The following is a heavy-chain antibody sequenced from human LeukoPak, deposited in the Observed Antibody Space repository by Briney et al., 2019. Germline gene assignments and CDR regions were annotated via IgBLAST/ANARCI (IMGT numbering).Heavy chain of an antibody. Sequence: ASVKVSCKASGYTFTSYYMHWVRQAPGQGLEWMGIINPSGGSTSYAQKFQGRVTMTRDTSTSTAYMELRSLRSDDTAVYYCARTEIVVVPAAYDYWGQGTLVTVSS. J-gene: IGHJ4*02. D-gene: IGHD2-2*01. CDR3: ARTEIVVVPAAYDY. CDR1: GYTFTSYY. CDR2: INPSGGST. V-gene: IGHV1-46*01.